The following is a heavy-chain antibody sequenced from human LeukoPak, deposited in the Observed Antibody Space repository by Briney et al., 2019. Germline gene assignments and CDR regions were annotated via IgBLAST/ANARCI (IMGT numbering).Heavy chain of an antibody. Sequence: ASVKVSCKASGYTFTNYAIHWVRQAPGQRLEWMGWINSGYSNTKYSQKFQGRVTITSDTSASTAYMEVRSLTSEDTAIYYCARDSYMAAADTWFDPWGQGTLATVSS. CDR3: ARDSYMAAADTWFDP. V-gene: IGHV1-3*01. J-gene: IGHJ5*02. CDR2: INSGYSNT. CDR1: GYTFTNYA. D-gene: IGHD6-13*01.